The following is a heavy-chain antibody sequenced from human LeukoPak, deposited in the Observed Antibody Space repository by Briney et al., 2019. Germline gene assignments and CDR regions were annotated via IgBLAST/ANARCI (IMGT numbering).Heavy chain of an antibody. J-gene: IGHJ4*02. CDR3: ASERRDIVVVPAATIDY. D-gene: IGHD2-2*01. CDR2: IYYSGST. Sequence: PSETLSLTCTVSGGSISSSSYYWGWIRQPPGKGLEWIGSIYYSGSTYYNPSLKSRVTISVDTSKNQFSLKLSSVTAADTAVYYCASERRDIVVVPAATIDYWGQGTLVTVSS. V-gene: IGHV4-39*07. CDR1: GGSISSSSYY.